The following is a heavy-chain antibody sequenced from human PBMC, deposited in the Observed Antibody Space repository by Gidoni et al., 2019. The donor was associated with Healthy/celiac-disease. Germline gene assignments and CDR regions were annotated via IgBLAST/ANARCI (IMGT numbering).Heavy chain of an antibody. CDR3: ARDRGMRASLYYYGMDV. Sequence: EVKLVKSGEGLLKPGGSLRVSSAASGFTFSRYSMTWVRQAPGKGLEWVLYISSSSSYIYYEDSVKGRFTIYRDNAKNSLYLQMNSLRAEDTAVYYCARDRGMRASLYYYGMDVWGQGTTVTVSS. D-gene: IGHD3-10*01. J-gene: IGHJ6*02. CDR1: GFTFSRYS. V-gene: IGHV3-21*01. CDR2: ISSSSSYI.